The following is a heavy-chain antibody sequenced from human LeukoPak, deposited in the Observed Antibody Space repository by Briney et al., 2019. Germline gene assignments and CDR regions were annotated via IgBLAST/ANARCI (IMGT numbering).Heavy chain of an antibody. V-gene: IGHV1-18*01. CDR2: ISVHNGNT. CDR3: ARDRLPIEVAVSAYYSMDV. Sequence: ASVKVSCKASGYTFSSHGISWVRQAPGQGLEWMGWISVHNGNTIYAQKFKDRVTMSTDISTNTAYMELRRLRYDDTAVYYCARDRLPIEVAVSAYYSMDVWGKGTTVTVSS. CDR1: GYTFSSHG. J-gene: IGHJ6*03. D-gene: IGHD2-15*01.